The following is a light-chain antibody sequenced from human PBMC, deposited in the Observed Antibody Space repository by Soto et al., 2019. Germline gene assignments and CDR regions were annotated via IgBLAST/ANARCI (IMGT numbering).Light chain of an antibody. CDR1: QSVSITS. CDR2: GTS. J-gene: IGKJ5*01. Sequence: EIVLTQSPGTLSLSPGERATLSCRASQSVSITSLAWYQQKPGQAPRLLICGTSNRATAIPDRFSGSGSGTDFTLTISRLEPEDVAVYYCQQYGSSPITFGQGTRLEIK. V-gene: IGKV3-20*01. CDR3: QQYGSSPIT.